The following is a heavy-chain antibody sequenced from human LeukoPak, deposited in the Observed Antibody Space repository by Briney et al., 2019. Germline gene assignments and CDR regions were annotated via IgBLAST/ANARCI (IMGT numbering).Heavy chain of an antibody. V-gene: IGHV1-46*01. CDR2: INPSGGST. CDR3: AREKTIVVVPAAILGYYYYGMDV. CDR1: GYTFTSYY. Sequence: ASVKVSCKASGYTFTSYYMHWVRQAPGQGLEWMGIINPSGGSTSYAQKFQGRVTMTRDTSTSTAYMELRSLRPDDTAVYYCAREKTIVVVPAAILGYYYYGMDVWGQGTTVTVSS. J-gene: IGHJ6*02. D-gene: IGHD2-2*01.